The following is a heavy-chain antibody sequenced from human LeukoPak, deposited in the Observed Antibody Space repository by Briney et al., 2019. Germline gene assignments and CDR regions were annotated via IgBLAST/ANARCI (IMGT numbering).Heavy chain of an antibody. J-gene: IGHJ4*02. D-gene: IGHD1-26*01. Sequence: PGGSLRLSCAASGFTFSSYAMSWVRQAPGKGLEWVSLISGDGGSTYYADSVKGRFTISRDNSKNSLYLQMNSLRTEDTALYYCAKDIYRVGAPGRLASYFDYWGQGTLVTVSS. CDR1: GFTFSSYA. CDR3: AKDIYRVGAPGRLASYFDY. V-gene: IGHV3-43*02. CDR2: ISGDGGST.